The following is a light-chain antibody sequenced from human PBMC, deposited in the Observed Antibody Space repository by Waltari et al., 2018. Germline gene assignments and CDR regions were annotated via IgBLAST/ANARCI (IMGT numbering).Light chain of an antibody. V-gene: IGKV2-28*01. CDR2: LGS. CDR1: QSLLHSNGYNY. Sequence: DIVMTQSPLSLPVTPGAPASIPCRSSQSLLHSNGYNYLDWYLQKPGQSPQHLIYLGSNRASGVPDRFSGSGSGTDFTLKISRVEAEDVGVYYCMQALQTPRTFGQGTKVEIK. J-gene: IGKJ1*01. CDR3: MQALQTPRT.